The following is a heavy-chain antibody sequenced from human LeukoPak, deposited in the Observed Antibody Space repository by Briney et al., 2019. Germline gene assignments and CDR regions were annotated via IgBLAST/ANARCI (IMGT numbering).Heavy chain of an antibody. D-gene: IGHD3-22*01. Sequence: ASVKVSCKASGYTFTSYDINWVRQATGQGLEWMGWMNPNSGNTGYAQKFQGRVTITRNTSISTAYMELSSLRSEDTAVYYCARDDRDYYDSSGYYDAFDIWGQGTMVTVSS. CDR1: GYTFTSYD. CDR3: ARDDRDYYDSSGYYDAFDI. CDR2: MNPNSGNT. V-gene: IGHV1-8*03. J-gene: IGHJ3*02.